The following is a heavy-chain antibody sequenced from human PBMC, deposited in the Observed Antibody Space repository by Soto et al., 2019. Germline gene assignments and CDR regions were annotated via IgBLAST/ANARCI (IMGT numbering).Heavy chain of an antibody. CDR1: GGSISSYY. Sequence: QVQLQESGPGLVKPSENLSLTCTVSGGSISSYYWSWIRQPRGKGLEWIAYIYYTGSTNYNPSLKSPVTLSADTSKNQFSLKLSSVTAADTAMYYCARVDSSGSYFDSWGQGTLVTVSS. CDR3: ARVDSSGSYFDS. CDR2: IYYTGST. V-gene: IGHV4-59*01. D-gene: IGHD3-22*01. J-gene: IGHJ4*02.